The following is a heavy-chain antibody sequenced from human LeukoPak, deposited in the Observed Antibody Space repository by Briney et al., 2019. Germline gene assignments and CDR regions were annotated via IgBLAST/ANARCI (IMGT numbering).Heavy chain of an antibody. J-gene: IGHJ6*03. CDR3: AKDTPDSSGYYYASYYYYYMDV. V-gene: IGHV3-30*02. CDR1: GFTFSSYG. Sequence: GGSLRLSCATSGFTFSSYGMHWVRQAPGKGLEWVAFIRYDGSNKYYADSVKGRFTISRDNSKNTLYLQMNSLRAEDAAVYCCAKDTPDSSGYYYASYYYYYMDVWGKGTTVTISS. CDR2: IRYDGSNK. D-gene: IGHD3-22*01.